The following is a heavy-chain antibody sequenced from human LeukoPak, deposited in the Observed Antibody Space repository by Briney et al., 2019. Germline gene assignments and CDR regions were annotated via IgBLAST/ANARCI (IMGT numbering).Heavy chain of an antibody. J-gene: IGHJ4*02. CDR3: ARVWGIAARATFDY. D-gene: IGHD6-6*01. CDR1: GYTFTGYY. CDR2: INPNSGGT. Sequence: GASVKVSCKASGYTFTGYYMHWVRQAPGQGVEWMGWINPNSGGTNYAQKFQGRVTMTRDTSISTAYMELSRLRSDDTAVYYCARVWGIAARATFDYWGQGTLVTVSS. V-gene: IGHV1-2*02.